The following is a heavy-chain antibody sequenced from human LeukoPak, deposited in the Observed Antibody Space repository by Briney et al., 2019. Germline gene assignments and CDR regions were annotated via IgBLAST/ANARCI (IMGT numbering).Heavy chain of an antibody. J-gene: IGHJ5*02. CDR3: ARADIVVVPAAMWTFDP. CDR1: GGSISSGSYY. Sequence: SETLSLTCTVSGGSISSGSYYWSWIRQPPGKGLEWIGYIYYSGSTNYNPSLKSRVTISVDTSKNQFSLKLSSVTAADTAVYYCARADIVVVPAAMWTFDPWGQGTLVTVSS. CDR2: IYYSGST. V-gene: IGHV4-61*01. D-gene: IGHD2-2*01.